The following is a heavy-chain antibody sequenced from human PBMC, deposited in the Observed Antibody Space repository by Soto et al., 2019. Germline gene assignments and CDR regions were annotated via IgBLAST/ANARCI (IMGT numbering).Heavy chain of an antibody. J-gene: IGHJ4*02. CDR3: ARDRAMDDY. V-gene: IGHV3-7*03. CDR2: IRQDGSEK. CDR1: GYTFRNVW. Sequence: EVRLVESGGGLVQPGGSLRLSCTTFGYTFRNVWMNWVRQAPGKGLEWVANIRQDGSEKNYVDSVKGRFTISRDNAKNSVYLQMNSLRGEDTAVYYCARDRAMDDYWGQGTLVTVSP. D-gene: IGHD5-18*01.